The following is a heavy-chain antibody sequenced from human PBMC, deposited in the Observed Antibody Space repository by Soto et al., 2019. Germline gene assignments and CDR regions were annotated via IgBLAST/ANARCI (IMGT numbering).Heavy chain of an antibody. D-gene: IGHD3-22*01. CDR2: IYWDDSK. CDR1: GFSLPTDRVG. Sequence: QITLKESGPTLVKPTQTLTLTCTFSGFSLPTDRVGVGWIRQPPGKALEWLAVIYWDDSKTYRPSLKSRLTLTTDTSKHHVALTTTHTDAVDTATYHCARAYDGRSLYWGQGTLVTVSS. CDR3: ARAYDGRSLY. J-gene: IGHJ4*02. V-gene: IGHV2-5*02.